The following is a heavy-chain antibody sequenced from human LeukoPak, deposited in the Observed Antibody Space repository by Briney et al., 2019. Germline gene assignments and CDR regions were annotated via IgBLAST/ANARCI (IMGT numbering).Heavy chain of an antibody. V-gene: IGHV3-21*01. CDR3: ARDSRNGGHDY. CDR1: GFSISSSA. CDR2: INNVASHI. Sequence: PGGSLRLSCAASGFSISSSAMNWVRQAPGKGLEWVSSINNVASHIYYAGSVRGRFTISRDNAKNSVYLQMNSLRAEDTAVYYCARDSRNGGHDYWGQGTLVTVSS. J-gene: IGHJ4*02. D-gene: IGHD5-12*01.